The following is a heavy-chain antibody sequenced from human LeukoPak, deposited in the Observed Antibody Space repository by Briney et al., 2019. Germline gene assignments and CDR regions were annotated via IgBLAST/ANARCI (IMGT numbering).Heavy chain of an antibody. D-gene: IGHD4-11*01. Sequence: PGGSLRLSCAASGFTFSSYSMNWVRQAPGKGLEWVSSISSSSSYIYYADSVKGRFTISRDNAKNSLYLQMNSLRAEDTAVYYCARGGTVTTNNWFDHWGQGTLVTVSS. CDR1: GFTFSSYS. CDR3: ARGGTVTTNNWFDH. CDR2: ISSSSSYI. V-gene: IGHV3-21*01. J-gene: IGHJ5*02.